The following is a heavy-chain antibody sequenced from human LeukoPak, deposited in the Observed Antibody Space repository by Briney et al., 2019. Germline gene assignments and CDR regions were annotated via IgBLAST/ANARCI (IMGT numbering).Heavy chain of an antibody. Sequence: GGSLRLSCAACGFTFRDYDMHWVRQVPGRGLEWVSAIGIGDDTHYPDSVKGRFTISRENAKNSLYLQMNTLRDGDTAVYYCIRGGIRVSGIDAFDIWGQGTMVTVSS. V-gene: IGHV3-13*01. CDR3: IRGGIRVSGIDAFDI. CDR1: GFTFRDYD. J-gene: IGHJ3*02. D-gene: IGHD5/OR15-5a*01. CDR2: IGIGDDT.